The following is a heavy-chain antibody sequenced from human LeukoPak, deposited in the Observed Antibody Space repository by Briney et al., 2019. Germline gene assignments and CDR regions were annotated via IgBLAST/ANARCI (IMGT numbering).Heavy chain of an antibody. D-gene: IGHD6-13*01. V-gene: IGHV3-30*03. CDR1: GFTVSSNY. J-gene: IGHJ4*02. Sequence: GGSLRLSCAASGFTVSSNYMSWVRQAPGKGLEWVAVISYDGSNKYYADSVKGRFTISRDNSKNTLYLQMNSLRAEDTAVYYCARSFHLAAAGHYWGQGTLVTVSS. CDR2: ISYDGSNK. CDR3: ARSFHLAAAGHY.